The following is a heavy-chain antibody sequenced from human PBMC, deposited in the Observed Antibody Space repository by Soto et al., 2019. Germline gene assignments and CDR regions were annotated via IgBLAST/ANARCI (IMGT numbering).Heavy chain of an antibody. V-gene: IGHV3-30*03. CDR1: GFTFTSHA. CDR2: ISYDEIDK. CDR3: AREGYSSSWYFGY. D-gene: IGHD6-13*01. Sequence: GGSLRLSCAASGFTFTSHAMHWVRQTPGKGLEWVAAISYDEIDKKYASSVKGRFTVSRDNVKNSLYLQMNSLRDEDTAVYYCAREGYSSSWYFGYWGQGTLVTVSS. J-gene: IGHJ4*02.